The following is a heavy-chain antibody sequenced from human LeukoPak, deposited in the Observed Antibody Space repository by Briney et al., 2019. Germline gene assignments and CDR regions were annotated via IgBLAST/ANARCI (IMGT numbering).Heavy chain of an antibody. CDR1: GGSFSGYY. CDR2: INHSGST. D-gene: IGHD2-2*01. CDR3: ARLPQDIVVVPAANGNWFDP. V-gene: IGHV4-34*01. Sequence: SETLSLTCAVYGGSFSGYYWSWIRQPPGKGLEWIGEINHSGSTNYNPSLKSRVTISVDTSKNQFSLKLSSVTAADTAVYYCARLPQDIVVVPAANGNWFDPWGQGTLVTVSS. J-gene: IGHJ5*02.